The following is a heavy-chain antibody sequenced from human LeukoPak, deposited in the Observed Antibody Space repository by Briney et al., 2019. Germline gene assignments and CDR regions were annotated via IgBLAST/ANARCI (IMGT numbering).Heavy chain of an antibody. V-gene: IGHV4-38-2*02. CDR2: IYHSGNT. CDR3: ARAPHIGSGWYVWFDP. Sequence: SETLSLTCTVSGASISSGYYWGWIRQPPGKGLEWIGTIYHSGNTYYNPSLKSRVTISLDTSKNQFSLKLSSVTAADTAVYYCARAPHIGSGWYVWFDPWGQGTLVTVSS. CDR1: GASISSGYY. J-gene: IGHJ5*02. D-gene: IGHD6-19*01.